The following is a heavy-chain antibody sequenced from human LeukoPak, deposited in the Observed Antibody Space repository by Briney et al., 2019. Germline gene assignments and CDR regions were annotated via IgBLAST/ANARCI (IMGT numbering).Heavy chain of an antibody. V-gene: IGHV3-30*18. Sequence: GGSLRLSCAASRFTFSSYGMHWVCQARGKGLEWVAVISYDGSNKYYADSVKGRFTISRDNSKNTLYLQMNSLRAEDTAVYYCAKAFRQLWSYFDYWGQGTLVTVSS. J-gene: IGHJ4*02. CDR2: ISYDGSNK. CDR3: AKAFRQLWSYFDY. CDR1: RFTFSSYG. D-gene: IGHD5-18*01.